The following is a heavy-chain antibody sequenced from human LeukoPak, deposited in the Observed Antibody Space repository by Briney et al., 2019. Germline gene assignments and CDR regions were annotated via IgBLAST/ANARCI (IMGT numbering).Heavy chain of an antibody. CDR2: IKQDGSEK. CDR3: ARAWYRSSWYGLYFDY. Sequence: GGSLRLSCAASGFTFSSYWMSWVRQAPGKGLEWVANIKQDGSEKYYVDSVKGRFTISRDNAKNSLYLQMNSLRAEDTAVYYCARAWYRSSWYGLYFDYWGQGTLVTVSS. V-gene: IGHV3-7*01. J-gene: IGHJ4*02. CDR1: GFTFSSYW. D-gene: IGHD6-13*01.